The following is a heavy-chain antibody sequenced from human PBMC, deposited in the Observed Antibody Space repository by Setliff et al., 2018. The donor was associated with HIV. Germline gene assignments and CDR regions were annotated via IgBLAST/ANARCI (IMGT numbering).Heavy chain of an antibody. J-gene: IGHJ5*02. CDR3: ARSTYYYGSGKGSGWFDP. CDR2: IYYSGNT. V-gene: IGHV4-59*04. CDR1: GGSISSHY. D-gene: IGHD3-10*01. Sequence: SETLSLTCTVSGGSISSHYWSLIRQPPGKGLEWIGSIYYSGNTYYNPSLKSRVTISIDRSKNQFSLKLSSVTAADTAVYYCARSTYYYGSGKGSGWFDPWGQGTLVTVSS.